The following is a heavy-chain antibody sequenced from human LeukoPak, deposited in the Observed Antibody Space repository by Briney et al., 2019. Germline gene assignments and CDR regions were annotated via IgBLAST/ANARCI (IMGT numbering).Heavy chain of an antibody. CDR1: GGSMNSYY. V-gene: IGHV4-59*01. J-gene: IGHJ4*02. Sequence: PWETLPLTCTDSGGSMNSYYWSWMLLPPGKGLKWIGYIYYRGSTNYNPSLKSRVTFSVDTSKNQFSLKLNSVTAADTAVYYCARGGDYGDLRYFDYWGQGTLVTVSS. CDR3: ARGGDYGDLRYFDY. CDR2: IYYRGST. D-gene: IGHD4-17*01.